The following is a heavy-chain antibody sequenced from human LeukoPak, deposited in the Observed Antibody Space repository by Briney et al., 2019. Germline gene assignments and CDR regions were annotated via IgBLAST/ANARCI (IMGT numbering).Heavy chain of an antibody. J-gene: IGHJ5*02. Sequence: PSETLSLTCAVSGYSISSGYYWGWIRQPPGKGLEWIGSIYHSGSTYYNPSLKGRVTISVDTSKNQFSLKLSSVTAADTAVYYCARPRGDYGFRWFDPWGQGTLVTVSS. CDR3: ARPRGDYGFRWFDP. CDR2: IYHSGST. V-gene: IGHV4-38-2*01. CDR1: GYSISSGYY. D-gene: IGHD4-17*01.